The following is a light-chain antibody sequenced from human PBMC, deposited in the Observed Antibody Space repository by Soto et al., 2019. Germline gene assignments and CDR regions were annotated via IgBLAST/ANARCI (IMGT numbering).Light chain of an antibody. CDR1: QSVSNNY. J-gene: IGKJ2*01. V-gene: IGKV3-20*01. CDR2: GAS. Sequence: EIVLTQSPGTLSLSPGEGASLSCRASQSVSNNYLAWYQHKPGQSPRLLIYGASSRAAGIPDRFSGSGFGTDFTLTISRLEPEDFAVYYCQQYGSSLYTFGQGTKLEIK. CDR3: QQYGSSLYT.